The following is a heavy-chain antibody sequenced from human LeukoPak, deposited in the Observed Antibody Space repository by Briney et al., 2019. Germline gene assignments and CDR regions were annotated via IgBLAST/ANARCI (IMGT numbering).Heavy chain of an antibody. CDR1: GGTFSSYA. CDR3: ARDRFSYGDYDYYYYGMDV. V-gene: IGHV1-69*01. D-gene: IGHD4-17*01. Sequence: APVKVSCKASGGTFSSYAISWVRQAPGQGLEWMGGIIPIFGTANYAQKFQGRVTITADESTSTAYMELSSLRSEDTAVYYCARDRFSYGDYDYYYYGMDVWGQGTTVTVSS. J-gene: IGHJ6*02. CDR2: IIPIFGTA.